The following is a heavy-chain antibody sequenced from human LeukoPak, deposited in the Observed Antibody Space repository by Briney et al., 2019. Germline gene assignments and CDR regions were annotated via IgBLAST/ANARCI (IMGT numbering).Heavy chain of an antibody. Sequence: SETLSLTCAVYGGSFSGYFWRLLRQPPGKGLGLIGEFHHRGSTNYNPSLKSRVTISADTSKSQVSLKLGSLTAADTAVYYCASFCEGDAFDIWGQGTVVTVSS. J-gene: IGHJ3*02. V-gene: IGHV4-34*01. CDR2: FHHRGST. D-gene: IGHD3-3*01. CDR3: ASFCEGDAFDI. CDR1: GGSFSGYF.